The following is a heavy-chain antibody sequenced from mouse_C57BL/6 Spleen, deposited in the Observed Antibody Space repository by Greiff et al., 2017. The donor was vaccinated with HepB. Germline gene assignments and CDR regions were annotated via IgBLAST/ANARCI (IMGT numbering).Heavy chain of an antibody. CDR3: AIYGSSYGY. CDR1: GYTFTGYW. J-gene: IGHJ2*01. CDR2: IYPRSGNT. V-gene: IGHV1-81*01. Sequence: VQRVESGAELMKPGASVKLSCKATGYTFTGYWIEWVKQRTGQGLEWIGEIYPRSGNTYYNEKFKGKATLTADKSTSTAYMELRSLTSEDSAVYFCAIYGSSYGYWGQGTTLTVSS. D-gene: IGHD1-1*01.